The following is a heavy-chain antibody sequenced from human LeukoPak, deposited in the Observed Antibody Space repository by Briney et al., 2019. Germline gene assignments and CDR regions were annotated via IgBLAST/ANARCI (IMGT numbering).Heavy chain of an antibody. D-gene: IGHD5/OR15-5a*01. CDR1: GFNVRSNY. CDR3: ARGKVYYYYDY. CDR2: LHSGGDT. V-gene: IGHV3-53*01. J-gene: IGHJ4*02. Sequence: GGSLRLSCAVSGFNVRSNYMTWVRQAPGKGLEWVSVLHSGGDTYYADSVKGRFTISRDNSENRGDLQMNSLRAEDTAVYYCARGKVYYYYDYWGQGTLVDVSS.